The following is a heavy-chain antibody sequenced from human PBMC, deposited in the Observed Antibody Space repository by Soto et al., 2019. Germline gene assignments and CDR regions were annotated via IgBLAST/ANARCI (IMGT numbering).Heavy chain of an antibody. D-gene: IGHD2-8*01. CDR1: GYTFTSYA. CDR3: ARGLLAYCTSGICRSWRFDP. CDR2: TNAGNGNT. V-gene: IGHV1-3*01. J-gene: IGHJ5*02. Sequence: ASVKVSCKASGYTFTSYAMHWVRQAPGQRLEWMGWTNAGNGNTKYAQKFQGRVTMTRNTSISTAYMDLSSLRSEDTAVYYCARGLLAYCTSGICRSWRFDPWGQGTLVTVSS.